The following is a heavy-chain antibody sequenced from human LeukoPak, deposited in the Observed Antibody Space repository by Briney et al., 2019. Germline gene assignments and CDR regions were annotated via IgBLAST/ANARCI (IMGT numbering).Heavy chain of an antibody. D-gene: IGHD4-17*01. CDR1: GFTFSNYW. CDR3: ASGGHDYGDYDWFDP. V-gene: IGHV4-59*08. Sequence: LRLSCEGSGFTFSNYWMSWVRQAPGKGLEWIGYIYYSGSTNYNPSLKSRVTISVDTSKNQFSLKLSSVTAADTAVYYCASGGHDYGDYDWFDPWGQGTLVTVSS. CDR2: IYYSGST. J-gene: IGHJ5*02.